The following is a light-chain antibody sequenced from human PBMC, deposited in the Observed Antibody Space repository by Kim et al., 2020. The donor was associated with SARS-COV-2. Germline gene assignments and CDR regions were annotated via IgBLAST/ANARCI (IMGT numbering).Light chain of an antibody. CDR3: HQYNTYPRT. CDR1: QTISSW. V-gene: IGKV1-5*01. J-gene: IGKJ1*01. Sequence: AAGGDRVTITCRASQTISSWLAWYQQKPGKAPKLLIFDVSTLEGGVPSRFSGSGSGTEFTLTISSLQPDDFATYYCHQYNTYPRTFGQGTKVDIK. CDR2: DVS.